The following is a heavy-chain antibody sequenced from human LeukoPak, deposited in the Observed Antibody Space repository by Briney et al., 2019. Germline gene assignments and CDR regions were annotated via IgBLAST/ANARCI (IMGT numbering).Heavy chain of an antibody. CDR2: ISYDGSNK. CDR1: GFTFSSYA. V-gene: IGHV3-30*04. Sequence: GGPLRLSCAASGFTFSSYAMHWVRQAPGKGLEWVAVISYDGSNKYYADSVKGRFTISRDNSKNTLYLQMNSLRAEDTAVYYCARDYREEHYYDSSGYVGYFDYWGQGTLVTVSS. D-gene: IGHD3-22*01. CDR3: ARDYREEHYYDSSGYVGYFDY. J-gene: IGHJ4*02.